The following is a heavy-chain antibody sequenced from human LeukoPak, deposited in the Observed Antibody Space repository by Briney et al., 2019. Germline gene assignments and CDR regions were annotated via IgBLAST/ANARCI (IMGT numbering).Heavy chain of an antibody. J-gene: IGHJ4*02. CDR3: VSFYETY. V-gene: IGHV3-74*01. CDR1: GNYW. D-gene: IGHD2/OR15-2a*01. CDR2: INSDGSWT. Sequence: GGALRLSCAASGNYWMHWVRQAPGKGLVWVSHINSDGSWTSYADSVKGRFTISIDNAKNTVYLQMNSLRAEDTAVYYCVSFYETYWGRGTLVTVSS.